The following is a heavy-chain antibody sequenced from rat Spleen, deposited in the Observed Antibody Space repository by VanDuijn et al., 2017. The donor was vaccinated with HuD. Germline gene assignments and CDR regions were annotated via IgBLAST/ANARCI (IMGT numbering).Heavy chain of an antibody. Sequence: EVQLVESGGGLVQPGRSMKLSCAASGFTFSNYGLAWIRQAPGKGLEWVASIANTGGTTYYPDSVKGRFTISRDNAESTLYLQMNSLRSEDAATYYCTRETRGYFDYWGQGVMVTVSS. D-gene: IGHD1-4*01. V-gene: IGHV5-31*01. CDR2: IANTGGTT. CDR1: GFTFSNYG. J-gene: IGHJ2*01. CDR3: TRETRGYFDY.